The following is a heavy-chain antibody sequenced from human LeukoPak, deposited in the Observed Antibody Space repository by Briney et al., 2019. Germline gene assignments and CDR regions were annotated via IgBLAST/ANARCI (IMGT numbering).Heavy chain of an antibody. D-gene: IGHD1-7*01. CDR1: RFTFSTYS. V-gene: IGHV3-48*04. Sequence: PGGSLRLSCAASRFTFSTYSMNWVCQTPGRGLEWVSYISTSGSRIDYADSVKGRFTISRDNAKNSLYLQMNSLRAEDTAVYYCARMNYVSSGWGAPFDSWGQGTLVTVSS. J-gene: IGHJ4*02. CDR3: ARMNYVSSGWGAPFDS. CDR2: ISTSGSRI.